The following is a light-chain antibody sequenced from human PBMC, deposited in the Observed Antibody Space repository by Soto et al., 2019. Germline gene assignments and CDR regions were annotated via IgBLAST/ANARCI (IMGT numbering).Light chain of an antibody. V-gene: IGKV3-11*01. J-gene: IGKJ4*01. CDR3: QQRSNWPPLT. CDR1: QSVSSY. CDR2: DAS. Sequence: EIVLTQSPATLSLSPGERATLSCRASQSVSSYLAWYQQKPGQAPRLLIYDASTRATGIPARFSGSGSGTDFTLTISSLEPEYVAVYYWQQRSNWPPLTFGGGTKVEIK.